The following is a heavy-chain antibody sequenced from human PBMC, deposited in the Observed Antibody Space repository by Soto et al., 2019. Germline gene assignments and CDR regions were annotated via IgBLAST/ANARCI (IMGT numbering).Heavy chain of an antibody. Sequence: SETLSLTCSVSGGSISSYYWSWIRQPPGKGLEWIGYMYNSGSTVYNPSLKSRVTISVDTSKNQFSLKLNSVTAADTAVYYCARDLWGYCGTDCYPLDVWGQGTTVTVSS. J-gene: IGHJ6*02. V-gene: IGHV4-59*12. D-gene: IGHD2-21*02. CDR1: GGSISSYY. CDR2: MYNSGST. CDR3: ARDLWGYCGTDCYPLDV.